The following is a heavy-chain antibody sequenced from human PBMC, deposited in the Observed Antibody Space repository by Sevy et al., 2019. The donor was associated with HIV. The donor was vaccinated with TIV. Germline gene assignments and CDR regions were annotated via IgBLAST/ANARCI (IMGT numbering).Heavy chain of an antibody. D-gene: IGHD6-13*01. CDR1: GFTFSDYY. CDR2: IRNNADSYTT. CDR3: ATHAAIAAAGRVFDY. Sequence: GGSLRLSCAASGFTFSDYYMEWVLQAPGKGLEWVGRIRNNADSYTTEYAASVKGRFTISRDDSKNSLYLLMNSLKTEDTAVYYCATHAAIAAAGRVFDYWGQGTLVTVSS. V-gene: IGHV3-72*01. J-gene: IGHJ4*02.